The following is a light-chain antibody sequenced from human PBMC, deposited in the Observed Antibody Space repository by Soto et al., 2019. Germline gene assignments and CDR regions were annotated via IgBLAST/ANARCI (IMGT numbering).Light chain of an antibody. V-gene: IGKV1-27*01. CDR1: QGFNNY. Sequence: DIQMTQSPSSLSASVGDSVTITCRASQGFNNYLAWYQQKPAKVPQLLVYSWSTLQAAVPSRFSGSGSGTDITLTINRLHPEDVATYYCQKYDGVPLTFGGGTKVEIK. CDR2: SWS. CDR3: QKYDGVPLT. J-gene: IGKJ4*01.